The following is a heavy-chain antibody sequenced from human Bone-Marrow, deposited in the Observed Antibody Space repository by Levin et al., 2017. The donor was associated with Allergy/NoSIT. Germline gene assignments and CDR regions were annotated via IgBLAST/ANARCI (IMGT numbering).Heavy chain of an antibody. V-gene: IGHV3-23*01. CDR3: AKWACYCGGDCYWCAPVDC. D-gene: IGHD2-21*01. CDR2: ISGRCNNI. CDR1: GFTFNNYG. J-gene: IGHJ4*02. Sequence: GESLKISCAASGFTFNNYGLSWVRQAPGKGLEWISAISGRCNNIYYADSVRGRFTISIDNSKNPLDLQLNSLTAEDTAVYYFAKWACYCGGDCYWCAPVDCWGQGALVTVSS.